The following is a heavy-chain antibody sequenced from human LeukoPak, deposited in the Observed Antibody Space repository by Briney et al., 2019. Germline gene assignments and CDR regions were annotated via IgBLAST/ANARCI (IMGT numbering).Heavy chain of an antibody. CDR1: GGSISSGGYY. V-gene: IGHV4-31*03. CDR3: ASFINTSDYGEGNWFDP. J-gene: IGHJ5*02. Sequence: PSETLSLTCTVSGGSISSGGYYWSWIRQHPGKGLEWIGYIYYSGSTYYNPSLKSRVTISVDTSKNQFSLKLSSVTAADTAVYYCASFINTSDYGEGNWFDPWGQGTLVTVSS. CDR2: IYYSGST. D-gene: IGHD4-17*01.